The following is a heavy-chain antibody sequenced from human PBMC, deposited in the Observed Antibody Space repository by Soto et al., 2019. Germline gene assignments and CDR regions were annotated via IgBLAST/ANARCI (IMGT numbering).Heavy chain of an antibody. CDR2: IKQDGSEK. J-gene: IGHJ4*02. Sequence: GSLRLSCASSGFTFSSYWMSWVRQAPGKGLEWVANIKQDGSEKYYVDSVKGRFTISRDNAKNSLYLQMNSLRAEDTAVYYCATQPGGYSYGYDYRGKGTLVTVSS. CDR1: GFTFSSYW. D-gene: IGHD5-18*01. V-gene: IGHV3-7*01. CDR3: ATQPGGYSYGYDY.